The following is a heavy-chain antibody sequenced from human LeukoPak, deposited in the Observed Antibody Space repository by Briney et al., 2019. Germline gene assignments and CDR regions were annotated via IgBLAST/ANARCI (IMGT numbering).Heavy chain of an antibody. CDR1: GVSIITSNSY. Sequence: NPSETLSLTCTVSGVSIITSNSYWGWIRQPPGKGLEWIGSIYYSGSTYYNPSLKSRVTISVDTSKNQFSLKLSSVTAADTAVYYCARGDNKRHGTTGTTKEVVRGDWFDPWGQGTLVTVSS. CDR3: ARGDNKRHGTTGTTKEVVRGDWFDP. CDR2: IYYSGST. J-gene: IGHJ5*02. D-gene: IGHD1-1*01. V-gene: IGHV4-39*07.